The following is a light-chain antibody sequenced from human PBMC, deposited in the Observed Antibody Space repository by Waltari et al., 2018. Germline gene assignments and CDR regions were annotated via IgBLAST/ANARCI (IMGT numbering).Light chain of an antibody. CDR1: TSDIGSYNF. J-gene: IGLJ1*01. CDR3: SSYTKSTTQV. V-gene: IGLV2-14*01. CDR2: EVS. Sequence: QSALTQPASVSGSPGQSITLSCTGTTSDIGSYNFVSWYQQHPNNVPKLVLYEVSNRPSGVSNSFSGSKSGNTAFLTISGLQAEDEAEYYCSSYTKSTTQVFGTGTKVTVL.